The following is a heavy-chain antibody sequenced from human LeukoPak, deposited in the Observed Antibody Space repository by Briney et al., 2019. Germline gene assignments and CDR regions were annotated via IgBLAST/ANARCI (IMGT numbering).Heavy chain of an antibody. D-gene: IGHD2-2*01. J-gene: IGHJ6*03. CDR3: ARINSEAYCSSTRSSGYNYYYYMDV. V-gene: IGHV3-48*01. Sequence: GGSLRLSRAASVFTHSSYDMNGVRQAPGKGLECGSYIRSSGGSIYYADSVKGRFSICRDNARTSLYLQMNSLRAEDTAVYYCARINSEAYCSSTRSSGYNYYYYMDVWGKGTTVTVSS. CDR1: VFTHSSYD. CDR2: IRSSGGSI.